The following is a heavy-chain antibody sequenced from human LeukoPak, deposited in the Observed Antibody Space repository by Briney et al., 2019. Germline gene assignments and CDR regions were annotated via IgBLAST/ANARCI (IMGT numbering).Heavy chain of an antibody. D-gene: IGHD5-12*01. J-gene: IGHJ3*02. CDR3: ARDRGGYDLAGAFDI. CDR2: IIPIFGTA. V-gene: IGHV1-69*06. CDR1: GGTFSSYA. Sequence: GASVKVSCKASGGTFSSYAISWVRQAPGQGLEWMGGIIPIFGTANYAQKFQGRVTITADKSTSTAYMELSSLRSEDTAVYYCARDRGGYDLAGAFDIWGQGTMVTVSS.